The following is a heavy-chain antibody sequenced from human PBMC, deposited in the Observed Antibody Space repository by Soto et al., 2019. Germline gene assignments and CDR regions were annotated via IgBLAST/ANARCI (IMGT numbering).Heavy chain of an antibody. V-gene: IGHV1-69*13. CDR1: GGTFSSYA. CDR3: ARALTNGSLNRFDP. CDR2: IIPIFGTT. Sequence: SVKVSCKASGGTFSSYAISWVRQAPGQGLEWMGGIIPIFGTTNYAQKFQGRVTMTADASTSTAYMELSRLRSDDTAVYYCARALTNGSLNRFDPWGQGTLVTVSS. D-gene: IGHD2-8*01. J-gene: IGHJ5*02.